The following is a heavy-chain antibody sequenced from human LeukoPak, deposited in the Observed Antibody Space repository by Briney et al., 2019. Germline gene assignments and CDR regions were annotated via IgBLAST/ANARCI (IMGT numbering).Heavy chain of an antibody. CDR1: GGSISSYY. Sequence: SETLSLTCKVSGGSISSYYWSWIRQSPGKGLEWIGYIYYSGSTSYNPSLRSRVTISVDTSNNQFSLKLSSVTAADTAVYYCARGERPGCDYWGQGTLVTVSS. J-gene: IGHJ4*02. V-gene: IGHV4-59*01. CDR3: ARGERPGCDY. D-gene: IGHD1-1*01. CDR2: IYYSGST.